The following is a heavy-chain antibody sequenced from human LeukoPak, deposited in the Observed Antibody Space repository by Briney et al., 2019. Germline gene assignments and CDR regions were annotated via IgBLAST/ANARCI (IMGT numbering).Heavy chain of an antibody. D-gene: IGHD6-6*01. Sequence: SETLSLTCTVSGGSISSYYWSWIRQPPGKGLEWIGYIYYSGSTNYNPSLKSRVTVSVDTSKNQFSLKLSSVTAADTAVYYCARATALEYPEFQGFDYWGQGTLVTVSS. V-gene: IGHV4-59*01. CDR1: GGSISSYY. J-gene: IGHJ4*02. CDR2: IYYSGST. CDR3: ARATALEYPEFQGFDY.